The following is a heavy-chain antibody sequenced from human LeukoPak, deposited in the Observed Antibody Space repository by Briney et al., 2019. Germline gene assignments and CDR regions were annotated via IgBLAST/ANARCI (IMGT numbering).Heavy chain of an antibody. J-gene: IGHJ4*02. CDR1: GFSLDTRGVG. V-gene: IGHV2-5*01. CDR3: AHSLEWPQFDH. D-gene: IGHD3-3*01. CDR2: IYWNGDK. Sequence: SGPTLVKPTQTLTLTCTFSGFSLDTRGVGVGWIRQPPGKAQEWLAFIYWNGDKRHRASLKNSLTITKDNSKTQVVLTMTNMDPADTATYYCAHSLEWPQFDHWGQGALVTASS.